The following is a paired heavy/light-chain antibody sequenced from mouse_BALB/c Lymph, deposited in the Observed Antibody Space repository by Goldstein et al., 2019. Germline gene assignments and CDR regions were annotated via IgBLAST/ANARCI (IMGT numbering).Heavy chain of an antibody. J-gene: IGHJ4*01. CDR1: GYSITSGYY. Sequence: DVQLQESGPGLVKPSQSLSLTCSVTGYSITSGYYWNWIRQFPGNKLEWMGYISYDGSNNYNPSLKNRISITRDTSKNQFFLKLNSVTTEDTATYYCARDGFYYGNSGAMDYWGQGTSVTVSS. CDR2: ISYDGSN. D-gene: IGHD2-1*01. CDR3: ARDGFYYGNSGAMDY. V-gene: IGHV3-6*02.
Light chain of an antibody. V-gene: IGKV4-70*01. CDR3: HQRSSYPYT. CDR2: DTS. CDR1: SSISY. Sequence: QIVLTQSPAIMSASPGEKVTMTCSASSSISYMHWYQQKPGTSPKRWIYDTSKLASGVPARFSGSGSGTSYSLTISSMEAEDAATYYCHQRSSYPYTFGGGTKLEIK. J-gene: IGKJ2*01.